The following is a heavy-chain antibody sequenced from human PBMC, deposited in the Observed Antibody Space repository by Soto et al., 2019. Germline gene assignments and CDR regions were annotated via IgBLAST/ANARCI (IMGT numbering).Heavy chain of an antibody. CDR2: INYSGGT. D-gene: IGHD3-22*01. CDR1: GGSISTYY. CDR3: ARGNRDYYDSSGYYFNY. V-gene: IGHV4-59*01. J-gene: IGHJ4*02. Sequence: PSETLSLTCTVSGGSISTYYWSWIRQAPGKGLEWIGYINYSGGTNYNPSLKSRVTISVDTSKNELSLNLNSVTAADTAVYYCARGNRDYYDSSGYYFNYWGQGALVTVSS.